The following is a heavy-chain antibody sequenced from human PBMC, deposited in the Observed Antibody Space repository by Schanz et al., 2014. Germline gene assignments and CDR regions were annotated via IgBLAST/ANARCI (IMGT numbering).Heavy chain of an antibody. Sequence: EVQLLESGGGLVQPGGSLRLSCAASGFTFSSYAMSWVRQAPGKGLEWVSAISGSGGTTYYADSVKGRFTISIDNSKNTLYLQMNSLRAEDTAVYYCAKTPREYCNYDNCPNWFDSWGQGTLVTASS. CDR2: ISGSGGTT. J-gene: IGHJ5*01. D-gene: IGHD2-15*01. V-gene: IGHV3-23*01. CDR3: AKTPREYCNYDNCPNWFDS. CDR1: GFTFSSYA.